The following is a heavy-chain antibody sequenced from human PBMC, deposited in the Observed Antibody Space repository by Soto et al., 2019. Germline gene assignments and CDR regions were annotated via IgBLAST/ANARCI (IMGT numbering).Heavy chain of an antibody. CDR3: AKVRGYSFRDPYGMDV. Sequence: PGGSLRLSCAASGFTFSSYGMHWVRQAPGKGLEWVAVISYDGSNKYYADSVKGRFTISRDNSKNTLYLQMNSLRAEDTAVYYCAKVRGYSFRDPYGMDVWGQGTTVTVSS. CDR1: GFTFSSYG. V-gene: IGHV3-30*18. J-gene: IGHJ6*02. D-gene: IGHD5-18*01. CDR2: ISYDGSNK.